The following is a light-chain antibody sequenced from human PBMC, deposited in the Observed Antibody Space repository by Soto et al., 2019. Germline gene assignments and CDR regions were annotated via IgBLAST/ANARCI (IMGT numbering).Light chain of an antibody. CDR3: QQYDNWPWT. CDR2: GPS. CDR1: QSISRY. V-gene: IGKV3D-15*01. Sequence: IGLTPSPGTLSLSPGERTTLSCRASQSISRYFAWYQQKPGQGPRLLIYGPSSRSTGTPDRFSGSGSGTDFTLTISSLQSEDFAVYYCQQYDNWPWTFGQGTKVDSK. J-gene: IGKJ1*01.